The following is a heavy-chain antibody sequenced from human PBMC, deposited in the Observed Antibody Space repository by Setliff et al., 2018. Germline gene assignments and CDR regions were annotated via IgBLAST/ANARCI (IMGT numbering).Heavy chain of an antibody. CDR3: ARGGGGSYPLDY. V-gene: IGHV4-61*02. Sequence: PSETLSLTCALSGGSISSGSYHWSWIRQPAGQGLEWVGRLHTSGTTNYKPSLKSRVTMSLDTSRNQFSLRLSSVTAADSAVYYCARGGGGSYPLDYWGQGALVTVSS. CDR1: GGSISSGSYH. D-gene: IGHD1-26*01. J-gene: IGHJ4*02. CDR2: LHTSGTT.